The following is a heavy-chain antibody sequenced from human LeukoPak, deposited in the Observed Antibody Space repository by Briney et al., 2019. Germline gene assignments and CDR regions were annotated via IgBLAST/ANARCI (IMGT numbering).Heavy chain of an antibody. D-gene: IGHD2-21*02. J-gene: IGHJ4*02. CDR2: IYSGGST. CDR3: ARGGGAFCGGDCRRNFDS. CDR1: GLTVSSSY. Sequence: GGSLRLSCAASGLTVSSSYMSWVRQAPGKGLEWVSVIYSGGSTYYADSVKGRFTISRDSSKNTLYLQMNSLRAEDTAVYYCARGGGAFCGGDCRRNFDSWGQGALVTVSS. V-gene: IGHV3-53*01.